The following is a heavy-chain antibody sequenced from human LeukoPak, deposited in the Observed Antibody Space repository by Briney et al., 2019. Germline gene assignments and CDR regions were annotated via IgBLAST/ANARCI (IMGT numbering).Heavy chain of an antibody. CDR2: INHSGST. V-gene: IGHV4-34*01. D-gene: IGHD6-6*01. CDR3: ARVRHIAARPNYYYYMDV. J-gene: IGHJ6*03. Sequence: SETLSLTCAVYGGSFSGYYWSWIRQPPGKGLGWIGEINHSGSTNYNPSLKSRVTISVDTSKNQFSLKLSSVTAAGTAVYYCARVRHIAARPNYYYYMDVWGKGTTVTVSS. CDR1: GGSFSGYY.